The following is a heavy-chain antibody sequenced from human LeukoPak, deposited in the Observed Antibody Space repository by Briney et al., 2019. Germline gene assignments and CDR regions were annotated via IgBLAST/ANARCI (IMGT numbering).Heavy chain of an antibody. Sequence: PGGSLRLSCAASGFTFSSYWMHWVRQAPGKGLVWVSRINSDGSSTSYADSVKGRFTISRDNAKNTLYLQMNSLRAEDTAVYYCARGLGQWFSTEEGIFDYWGQGTLVTVSS. D-gene: IGHD3-22*01. CDR1: GFTFSSYW. CDR2: INSDGSST. CDR3: ARGLGQWFSTEEGIFDY. J-gene: IGHJ4*02. V-gene: IGHV3-74*01.